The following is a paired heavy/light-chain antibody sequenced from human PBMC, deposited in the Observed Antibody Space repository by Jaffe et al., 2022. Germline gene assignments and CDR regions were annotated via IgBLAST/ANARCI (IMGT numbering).Light chain of an antibody. CDR1: SSNIGAGYD. Sequence: QSVLTQPPSVSGAPGQRVTISCTGSSSNIGAGYDVHWYQQLPGTAPKLLIYGNSNRPSGVPDRFSGSKSGTSASLAITGLQAEDEADYYCQSYDSSLSGSNVVFGGGTKLTVL. CDR3: QSYDSSLSGSNVV. J-gene: IGLJ2*01. V-gene: IGLV1-40*01. CDR2: GNS.
Heavy chain of an antibody. D-gene: IGHD3-10*01. V-gene: IGHV4-59*01. J-gene: IGHJ3*02. CDR3: ASGFGTRMVRGPHLLDDAFDI. Sequence: QVQLQESGPGLVKPSETLSLTCTVSGGSISSYYWSWIRQPPGKGLEWIGYIYYSGSTNYNPSLKSRVTISVDTSKNQFSLKLSSVTAADTAVYYCASGFGTRMVRGPHLLDDAFDIWGQGTMVTVSS. CDR2: IYYSGST. CDR1: GGSISSYY.